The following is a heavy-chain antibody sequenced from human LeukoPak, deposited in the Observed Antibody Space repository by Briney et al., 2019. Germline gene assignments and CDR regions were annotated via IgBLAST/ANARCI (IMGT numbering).Heavy chain of an antibody. V-gene: IGHV4-39*01. Sequence: SETLSLTCTVSGGSISSSSYYWGWIRQPPGKGLEWIGSIYYSGSTYYNPSLKSRVTISVDTSKNQFSLKLSSVTAADTAVYYCARHDSSSWYRYYYYYMDVWGKGTTVTVSS. CDR2: IYYSGST. D-gene: IGHD6-13*01. J-gene: IGHJ6*03. CDR1: GGSISSSSYY. CDR3: ARHDSSSWYRYYYYYMDV.